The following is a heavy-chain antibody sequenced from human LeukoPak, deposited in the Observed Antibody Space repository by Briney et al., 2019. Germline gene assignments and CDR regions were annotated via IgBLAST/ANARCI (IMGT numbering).Heavy chain of an antibody. Sequence: PGGSLRLSCAASGFTFSSYGMHWVRQAPGKGLEWVAVISYDGSNKYYADSVKGRFTISRDNSKNTLYLQMNSLRAEDTAVYYCAAGIAVAGTSGSDYWGQGTLVTVSS. V-gene: IGHV3-30*03. CDR2: ISYDGSNK. J-gene: IGHJ4*02. D-gene: IGHD6-19*01. CDR3: AAGIAVAGTSGSDY. CDR1: GFTFSSYG.